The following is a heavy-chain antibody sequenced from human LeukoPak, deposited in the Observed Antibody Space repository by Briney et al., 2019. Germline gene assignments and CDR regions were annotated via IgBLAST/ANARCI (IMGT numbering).Heavy chain of an antibody. CDR2: IYYSGST. V-gene: IGHV4-30-4*01. J-gene: IGHJ4*02. D-gene: IGHD3-10*01. CDR1: GGSISSGGYY. Sequence: SETLSLTCTVSGGSISSGGYYWSWIRQPPGKSLEWIGYIYYSGSTYYNPSLKSRVTISVDTSKNQFSLKLSSVTAADTAVYYCARGGGFGESSFDYWGQGTLVTVSS. CDR3: ARGGGFGESSFDY.